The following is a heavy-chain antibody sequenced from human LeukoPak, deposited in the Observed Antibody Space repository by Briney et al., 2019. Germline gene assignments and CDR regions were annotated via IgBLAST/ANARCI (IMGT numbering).Heavy chain of an antibody. D-gene: IGHD3-10*01. CDR2: ISAYNGNT. CDR1: GYTFTIYG. CDR3: ARVWFGELLYKFDY. J-gene: IGHJ4*02. Sequence: GASVKVSCKASGYTFTIYGIGWVRQAPGQGLEWMGWISAYNGNTNYAQKLQGRVTMTTDTSTSTAYMELRSLRSDDTAVYYCARVWFGELLYKFDYWGQGTLVTVSS. V-gene: IGHV1-18*01.